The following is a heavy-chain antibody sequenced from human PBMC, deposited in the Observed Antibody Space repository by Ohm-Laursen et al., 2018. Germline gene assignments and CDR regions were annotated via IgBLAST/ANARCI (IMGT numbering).Heavy chain of an antibody. V-gene: IGHV3-11*01. J-gene: IGHJ4*02. CDR1: GFTFNAYA. CDR3: ARGQYSMGH. CDR2: VGGSGTTI. Sequence: SLRLSCTASGFTFNAYAMTWVRQAPGKGLEWVSYVGGSGTTIYYTDSVRGRFTISRDNAKNSLYLQMNSLRAEDTAVYYCARGQYSMGHWGQGTLVTVSS. D-gene: IGHD5-12*01.